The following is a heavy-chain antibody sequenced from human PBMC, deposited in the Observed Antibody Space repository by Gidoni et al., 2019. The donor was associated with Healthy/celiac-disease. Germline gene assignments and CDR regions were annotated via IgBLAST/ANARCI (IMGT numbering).Heavy chain of an antibody. J-gene: IGHJ5*02. V-gene: IGHV4-59*01. CDR2: IYYSGST. CDR3: VRAGGSPENWFDP. CDR1: GGSISSYY. D-gene: IGHD3-10*01. Sequence: VPLQESGPGLVKPSETLSLTCTVSGGSISSYYWRWIRQPPGKGLEWIGYIYYSGSTNYNPSLKSRVTISVDTSKNQFSLKLSSVTAADTAVYYCVRAGGSPENWFDPWGQGTLVTVSS.